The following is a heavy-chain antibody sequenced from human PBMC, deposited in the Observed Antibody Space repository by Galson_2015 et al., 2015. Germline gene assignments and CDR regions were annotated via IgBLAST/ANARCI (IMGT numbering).Heavy chain of an antibody. CDR2: IYTGDSDT. Sequence: QSGAEVKKPGESLQISCKGSGYSFTSYWIGWERQMPGKGLEWMGIIYTGDSDTRYSPSFQGQVTISADKSISTASLQWSSLKASDTAMYYCARHAGTVTTRGTLDYWGQGTLVAVSS. CDR3: ARHAGTVTTRGTLDY. J-gene: IGHJ4*02. D-gene: IGHD4-17*01. CDR1: GYSFTSYW. V-gene: IGHV5-51*01.